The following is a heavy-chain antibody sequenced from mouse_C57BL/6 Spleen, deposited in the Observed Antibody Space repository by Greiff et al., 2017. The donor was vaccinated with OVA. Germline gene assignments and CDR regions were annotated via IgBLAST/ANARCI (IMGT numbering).Heavy chain of an antibody. J-gene: IGHJ2*01. CDR1: GYAFSSSW. Sequence: VQLHQSGPELVKPGASVKISCKASGYAFSSSWMNWVKQRPGKGLEWIGRIYPGDGDTNYNGKFKGKATLTAGKSSRTACMQLCMLTSDDSAVYFGAREGNWGFDYWGQGTTLTVSS. CDR3: AREGNWGFDY. CDR2: IYPGDGDT. D-gene: IGHD4-1*01. V-gene: IGHV1-82*01.